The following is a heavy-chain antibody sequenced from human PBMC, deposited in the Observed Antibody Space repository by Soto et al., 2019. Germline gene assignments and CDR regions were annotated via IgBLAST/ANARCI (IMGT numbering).Heavy chain of an antibody. D-gene: IGHD6-13*01. Sequence: SLRLSCAASGSAFSSYGMHWVRQAPGKGLEWVAVISYDGSNKYYADSVKGRFTISRDNSKNTLYLQMNSLRAEDTAVYYCAKDLVRGIAAAGPPYYYYGMDVWGQGTTVTAP. V-gene: IGHV3-30*18. J-gene: IGHJ6*02. CDR3: AKDLVRGIAAAGPPYYYYGMDV. CDR2: ISYDGSNK. CDR1: GSAFSSYG.